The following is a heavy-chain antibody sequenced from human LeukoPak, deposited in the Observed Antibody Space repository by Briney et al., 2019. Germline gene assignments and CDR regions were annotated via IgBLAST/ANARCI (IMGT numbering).Heavy chain of an antibody. V-gene: IGHV3-30-3*01. CDR1: GFTFSSYA. CDR3: AREAGPGGYYFDY. D-gene: IGHD3-10*01. CDR2: ISYDGSNK. Sequence: GGSLRLSCAASGFTFSSYAMSWVRQAPGKGLEWVAVISYDGSNKYYADSVKGRFTISRDNSKNTLYLRMNSLRAEDTAVYYCAREAGPGGYYFDYWGQGTLVTVSS. J-gene: IGHJ4*02.